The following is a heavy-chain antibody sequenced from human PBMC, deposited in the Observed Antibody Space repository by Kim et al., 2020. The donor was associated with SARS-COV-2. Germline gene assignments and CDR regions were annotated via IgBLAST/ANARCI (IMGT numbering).Heavy chain of an antibody. V-gene: IGHV3-23*01. CDR2: IRGSGDST. CDR1: GFTFSTYA. Sequence: GGSLRLSCAASGFTFSTYAMSWVRQAPGKGLEWVPAIRGSGDSTYYADSVTGRFTISRDNSKNTLYLQMNSLRAEDTAVYYCAKCTMVRGVYGYYFDYLCQGALVTGSS. CDR3: AKCTMVRGVYGYYFDY. J-gene: IGHJ4*02. D-gene: IGHD3-10*01.